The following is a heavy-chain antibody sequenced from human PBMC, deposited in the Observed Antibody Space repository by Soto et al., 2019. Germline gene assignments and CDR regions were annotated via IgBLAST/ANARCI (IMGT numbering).Heavy chain of an antibody. D-gene: IGHD2-2*01. V-gene: IGHV3-11*01. CDR2: ISSSGSTI. CDR1: GFTFSDYY. CDR3: ARDLHCSSTSCYENYYYYYMDV. J-gene: IGHJ6*03. Sequence: GGSLRLSCAASGFTFSDYYMSWIRQAPGKGLEWVSYISSSGSTIYYADSVKGRFTISRDNAKNSLYLQMNSLRAEDTAVYYCARDLHCSSTSCYENYYYYYMDVWGKGTTVTVSS.